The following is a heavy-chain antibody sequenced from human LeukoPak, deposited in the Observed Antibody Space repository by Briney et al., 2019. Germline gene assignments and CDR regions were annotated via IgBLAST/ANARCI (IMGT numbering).Heavy chain of an antibody. Sequence: GESLKISCKGSGYSFIRNWIGWVRQMPGKGLEWMAIIYPGDSDTRYSPSFQGQVTISADKSISTAYLQWSSLTVSDTAMYYCARLGTSATYFEFWGQGTLVTVSS. CDR2: IYPGDSDT. CDR3: ARLGTSATYFEF. V-gene: IGHV5-51*01. J-gene: IGHJ4*02. CDR1: GYSFIRNW. D-gene: IGHD2-15*01.